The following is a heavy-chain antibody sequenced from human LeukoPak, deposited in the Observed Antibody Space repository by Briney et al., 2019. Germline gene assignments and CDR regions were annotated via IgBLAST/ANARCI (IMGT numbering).Heavy chain of an antibody. D-gene: IGHD1-1*01. Sequence: SETLSLTCTVSGGSISSYYWSWIRQPPGKGLEWIGYIYYSGSTYYNPSLKSRVTISVDRSKNQFSLKLSSVTAADTAVYYCAGGPGTEGYWGQGTLVTVSS. CDR1: GGSISSYY. V-gene: IGHV4-59*12. CDR2: IYYSGST. J-gene: IGHJ4*02. CDR3: AGGPGTEGY.